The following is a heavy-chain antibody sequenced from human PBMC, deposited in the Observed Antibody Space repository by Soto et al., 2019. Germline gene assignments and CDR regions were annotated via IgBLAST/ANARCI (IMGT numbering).Heavy chain of an antibody. CDR1: GFTFSGSV. J-gene: IGHJ4*02. V-gene: IGHV3-73*01. Sequence: GGSLRLSCAASGFTFSGSVMHWVRQASGKGLEWVGRIRSKANSYATAYAVSVKGRFTISRDDSRNTAYLQMNSLKTEDTAVCYCARGVYDFWSGHPKGLDYWGQGTVVTVSS. CDR2: IRSKANSYAT. CDR3: ARGVYDFWSGHPKGLDY. D-gene: IGHD3-3*01.